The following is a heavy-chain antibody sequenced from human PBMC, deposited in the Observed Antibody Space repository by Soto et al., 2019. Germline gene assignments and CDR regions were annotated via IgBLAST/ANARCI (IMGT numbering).Heavy chain of an antibody. CDR1: GFTFSGYA. CDR3: ARRTSYGSGSYMYYYYGLDV. CDR2: ISGSGANI. Sequence: GGSLRLSCAASGFTFSGYAMTWVRQAPGKGLEWVSGISGSGANIYYADSVKGRFTISRDNSKNTLYLQMNRLRAEDTAVYSCARRTSYGSGSYMYYYYGLDVWGQGTTVTV. J-gene: IGHJ6*02. V-gene: IGHV3-23*01. D-gene: IGHD3-10*01.